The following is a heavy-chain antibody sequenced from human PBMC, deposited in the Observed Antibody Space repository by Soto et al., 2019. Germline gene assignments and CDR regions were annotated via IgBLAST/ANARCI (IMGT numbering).Heavy chain of an antibody. CDR3: ARGLTSTRAVAGMAY. CDR2: IYQSGST. CDR1: GGSISSNYW. V-gene: IGHV4-4*02. J-gene: IGHJ4*02. Sequence: QVQLQESGPGLVKPSGTLSLTCAVSGGSISSNYWWTWVRQPPGKGLEWIGEIYQSGSTNYNPSLTSRVTMSVDKSKNQFSLELTSVTAADTAVYYCARGLTSTRAVAGMAYWGQGTLVTVSS. D-gene: IGHD6-19*01.